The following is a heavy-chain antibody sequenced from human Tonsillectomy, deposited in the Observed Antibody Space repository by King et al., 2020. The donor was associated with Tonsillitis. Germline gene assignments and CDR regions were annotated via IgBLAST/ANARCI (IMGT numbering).Heavy chain of an antibody. D-gene: IGHD3-22*01. CDR2: ISVSGGIT. CDR3: STLLVVGNYYMDV. V-gene: IGHV3-23*04. CDR1: GFTFSIYA. J-gene: IGHJ6*03. Sequence: VQLVESGGVLVQPGGSLRLSCSASGFTFSIYAMSWVRQAPGKGLEWVSAISVSGGITYYPDSVKGRVTISRDNSKNTLYLQMKSLGAEDTAVYYCSTLLVVGNYYMDVWGKGTTVTVSS.